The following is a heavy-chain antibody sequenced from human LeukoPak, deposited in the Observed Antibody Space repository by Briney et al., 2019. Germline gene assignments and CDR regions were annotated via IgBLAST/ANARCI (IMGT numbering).Heavy chain of an antibody. V-gene: IGHV4-59*08. CDR3: ARQGATVSHWFDP. D-gene: IGHD4-17*01. J-gene: IGHJ5*02. Sequence: PSETLSLTCTASGVSISSYYWSWIRQPPGKGLEWIGYIYYSGSTNYNPSLKSRVTISVDTYKNQFSLKLSSVAAADTAVYYCARQGATVSHWFDPWGQGTLVTVSS. CDR1: GVSISSYY. CDR2: IYYSGST.